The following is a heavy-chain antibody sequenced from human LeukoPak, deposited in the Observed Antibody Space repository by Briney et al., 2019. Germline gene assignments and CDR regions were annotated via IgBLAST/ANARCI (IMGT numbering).Heavy chain of an antibody. CDR3: ASPGNYGSGSSFDY. CDR2: INPNSGGT. D-gene: IGHD3-10*01. J-gene: IGHJ4*02. Sequence: GASVKVSRKASGYTFTGYYMHWVRQAPGQGLEWMGWINPNSGGTNYAQKFQGRVTMTRDTSISTTYMELSRLRSDDTAVYYCASPGNYGSGSSFDYWGQGTLVTVSS. V-gene: IGHV1-2*02. CDR1: GYTFTGYY.